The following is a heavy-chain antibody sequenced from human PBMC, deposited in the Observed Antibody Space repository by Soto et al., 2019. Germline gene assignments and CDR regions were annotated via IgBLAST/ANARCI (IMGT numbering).Heavy chain of an antibody. J-gene: IGHJ6*02. CDR3: AREHIVVVPAAIDYYYYCMDV. D-gene: IGHD2-2*02. Sequence: PGGSLRLSCAASGFTFSSYAMHWVRQAPGKGLEWVAVISYDGSNKYYADSVKGRFTISRDNSKNTLYLQMNSLRAEDTAVYYWAREHIVVVPAAIDYYYYCMDVWGQGTTVTVSS. V-gene: IGHV3-30-3*01. CDR2: ISYDGSNK. CDR1: GFTFSSYA.